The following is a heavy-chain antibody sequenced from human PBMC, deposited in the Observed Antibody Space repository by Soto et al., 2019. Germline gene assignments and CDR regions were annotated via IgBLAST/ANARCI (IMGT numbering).Heavy chain of an antibody. CDR3: ARDTGPEGYNYYYFGMDV. V-gene: IGHV3-30-3*01. CDR1: GFTFSNYA. D-gene: IGHD5-18*01. CDR2: ISYDGSDK. Sequence: QVHLVESGGVVVQPGRSLRLSWAASGFTFSNYAMHWVRQAPGKGLEWVAVISYDGSDKYNANSVKGRFTISRDNSKNTLYLQMNSLRAEDTAVYYCARDTGPEGYNYYYFGMDVWGQGTTVTVSS. J-gene: IGHJ6*02.